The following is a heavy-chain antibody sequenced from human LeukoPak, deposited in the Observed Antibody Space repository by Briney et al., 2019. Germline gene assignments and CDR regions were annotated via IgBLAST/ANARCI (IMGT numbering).Heavy chain of an antibody. CDR2: ISGSGGST. CDR1: GFTFSSYA. V-gene: IGHV3-23*01. J-gene: IGHJ3*02. D-gene: IGHD3-10*01. Sequence: GGSLRLSCAASGFTFSSYAMSWVRRAPGKGLEWVSAISGSGGSTYYADSVKGRFTISRDNSKNTLYLQMNRLRAEDTAVYYFAKGGLLLWLGEPPSAAFDIWGQGTMVTVSS. CDR3: AKGGLLLWLGEPPSAAFDI.